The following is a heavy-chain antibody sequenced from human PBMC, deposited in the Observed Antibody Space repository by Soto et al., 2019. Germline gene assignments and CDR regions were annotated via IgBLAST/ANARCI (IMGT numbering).Heavy chain of an antibody. Sequence: ASVKVSCKASGYTFTSYDINWVRQATGQGLEWMGWMNPNSGNTGYAQKFQGRVTMTRNTSISTAYMELSSLRSEDAAVYYCAREAMVQLRFWESAGYYYYMDVWGKGTTVTVSS. V-gene: IGHV1-8*01. CDR3: AREAMVQLRFWESAGYYYYMDV. CDR1: GYTFTSYD. D-gene: IGHD3-3*01. CDR2: MNPNSGNT. J-gene: IGHJ6*03.